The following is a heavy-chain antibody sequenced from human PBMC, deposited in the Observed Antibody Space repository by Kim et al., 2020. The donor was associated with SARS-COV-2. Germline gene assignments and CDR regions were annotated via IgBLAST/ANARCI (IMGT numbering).Heavy chain of an antibody. D-gene: IGHD1-26*01. CDR3: ARLGGATIVDY. Sequence: YYHPSLKSRVTISVDTSKNQFSLKLSSVTAADTAVYYCARLGGATIVDYWGQGTLVTVSS. V-gene: IGHV4-39*01. J-gene: IGHJ4*02.